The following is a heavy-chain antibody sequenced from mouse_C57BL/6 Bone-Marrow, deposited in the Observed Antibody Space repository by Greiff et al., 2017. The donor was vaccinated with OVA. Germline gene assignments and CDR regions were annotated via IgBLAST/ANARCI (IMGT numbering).Heavy chain of an antibody. D-gene: IGHD2-1*01. CDR1: GYTFTSYW. Sequence: QLQQPGAELVMPGASVKLSCKASGYTFTSYWMHWVKQRPGQGLEWIGEIDPSDSYTNYNQKFKGKSTLTVDKSSSTAYMQLSSLTSEDSAVYYCARKGNRAYWGQGTLVTVSA. V-gene: IGHV1-69*01. CDR2: IDPSDSYT. CDR3: ARKGNRAY. J-gene: IGHJ3*01.